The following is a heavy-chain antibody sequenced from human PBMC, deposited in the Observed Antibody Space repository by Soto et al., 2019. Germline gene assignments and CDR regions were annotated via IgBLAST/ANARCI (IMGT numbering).Heavy chain of an antibody. V-gene: IGHV5-51*01. J-gene: IGHJ6*02. Sequence: GESLKISCKGSGYSCTSYWIGWVRQMPGKGLEWMGIIYPGDSDTRYSPSFQGQVTISADKSISTAYLQWSSLKASDTAMYYCARQAVGNWNAPKDYYYGMDVWGQGTTVTVSS. D-gene: IGHD1-20*01. CDR3: ARQAVGNWNAPKDYYYGMDV. CDR2: IYPGDSDT. CDR1: GYSCTSYW.